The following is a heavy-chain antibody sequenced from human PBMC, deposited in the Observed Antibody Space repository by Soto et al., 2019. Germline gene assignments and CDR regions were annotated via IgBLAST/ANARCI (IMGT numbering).Heavy chain of an antibody. D-gene: IGHD6-19*01. Sequence: GGSLRLSCAASGFTFSSYAMNWVRQAPGRGLEWISYISGGGRPISYADSVKGRFTISRDNAKNSLYLQMDSLTDEDTAVYYCARDLGWAFDSWGQGTLVTVSS. J-gene: IGHJ4*02. CDR3: ARDLGWAFDS. CDR1: GFTFSSYA. V-gene: IGHV3-48*02. CDR2: ISGGGRPI.